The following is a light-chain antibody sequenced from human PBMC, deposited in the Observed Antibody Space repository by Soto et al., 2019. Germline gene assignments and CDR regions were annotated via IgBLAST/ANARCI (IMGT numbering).Light chain of an antibody. CDR1: SSDVGGYNY. J-gene: IGLJ2*01. Sequence: QSALTQPASVSGSPGQSITISCTGTSSDVGGYNYVSWYQQHPGKAPKLMIYEVSNRPSGVSNRFSGSKSGSTASLTISGLQPEDEADYYCSSYTSTSTVVFGGGTKLTVL. CDR2: EVS. CDR3: SSYTSTSTVV. V-gene: IGLV2-14*01.